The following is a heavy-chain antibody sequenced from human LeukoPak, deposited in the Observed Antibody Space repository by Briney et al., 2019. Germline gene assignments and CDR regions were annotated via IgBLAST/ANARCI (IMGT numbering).Heavy chain of an antibody. CDR2: IYHTGST. V-gene: IGHV4-30-2*01. CDR3: ARDLPYYYDSSPHSDAFDI. Sequence: SETLSLTCTVSGVSISSGGYYWTWIRQPPGKGLEWIGYIYHTGSTYYNPSLKSRVTISVDRSKNQFSLKLSSVTAADTAVYYCARDLPYYYDSSPHSDAFDIWGQGTMVTVSS. D-gene: IGHD3-22*01. J-gene: IGHJ3*02. CDR1: GVSISSGGYY.